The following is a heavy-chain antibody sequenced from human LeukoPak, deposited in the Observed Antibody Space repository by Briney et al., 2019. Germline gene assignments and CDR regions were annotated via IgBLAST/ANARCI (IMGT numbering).Heavy chain of an antibody. Sequence: RGESLKISCKGSGYKFTHYWIGWVRQMPGKGLEWMGIIYPSDSDTRYSPSFQGQVTMSVDQSISTAHLQWGSLKASDTAMYYCARPSDYRIDYWGQGTLVTVSS. D-gene: IGHD4-11*01. CDR3: ARPSDYRIDY. CDR2: IYPSDSDT. J-gene: IGHJ4*02. CDR1: GYKFTHYW. V-gene: IGHV5-51*01.